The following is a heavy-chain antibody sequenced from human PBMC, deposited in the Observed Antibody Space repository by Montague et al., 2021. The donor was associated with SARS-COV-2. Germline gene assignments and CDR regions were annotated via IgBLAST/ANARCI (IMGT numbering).Heavy chain of an antibody. V-gene: IGHV3-7*03. Sequence: SLRLFCATSGFDMRPFSMSWVRQAPGKGPEWVANIYSDGTEKYVDSVRGRFSISRDNDKKSLFLQMNSLRIEDTALYYCTRRVEGAFQYWGQGSLVTVAS. D-gene: IGHD3-3*01. CDR1: GFDMRPFS. CDR3: TRRVEGAFQY. J-gene: IGHJ4*02. CDR2: IYSDGTEK.